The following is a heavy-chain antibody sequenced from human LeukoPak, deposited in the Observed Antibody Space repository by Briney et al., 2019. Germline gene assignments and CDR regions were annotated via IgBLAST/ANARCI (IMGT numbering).Heavy chain of an antibody. CDR3: ARVVMITFGGVIVLSESDY. Sequence: ASVKVSCKASGYTFTGYYMHWVRQAPGQGLEWMGWINPNSGGTNYAQKFQGRVTMTRDTSISTAYMELSRLRSDDTAVYCCARVVMITFGGVIVLSESDYWGQGTLVTVSS. J-gene: IGHJ4*02. CDR2: INPNSGGT. D-gene: IGHD3-16*02. V-gene: IGHV1-2*02. CDR1: GYTFTGYY.